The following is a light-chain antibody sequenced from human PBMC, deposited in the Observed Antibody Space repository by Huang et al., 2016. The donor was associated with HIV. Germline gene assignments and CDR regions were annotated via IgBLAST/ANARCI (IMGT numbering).Light chain of an antibody. J-gene: IGKJ1*01. Sequence: DIQLTQSPSTLSASVGDRLTTTCRASQNISSWLAWYQQKPGKAPKLLIYKISSLESGVPARFSGSGSGTKFTLTINSLQPDDIGTYYCQYGETLGQGSKVEVK. CDR2: KIS. CDR3: QYGET. CDR1: QNISSW. V-gene: IGKV1-5*03.